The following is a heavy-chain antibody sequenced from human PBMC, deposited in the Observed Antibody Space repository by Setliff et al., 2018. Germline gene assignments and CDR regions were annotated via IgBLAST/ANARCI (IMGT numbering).Heavy chain of an antibody. CDR2: IYYSGST. Sequence: PSETLSLTCTVSGGSISSYYWSWIRQPPGKGLERSGYIYYSGSTNYTPSLKSRVTISVDTSKNQFSMKLSSVTAADTAVYYCARGLIFGYSYVGEYYYYMDVWGKGTTVTVSS. CDR3: ARGLIFGYSYVGEYYYYMDV. D-gene: IGHD5-18*01. J-gene: IGHJ6*03. V-gene: IGHV4-59*12. CDR1: GGSISSYY.